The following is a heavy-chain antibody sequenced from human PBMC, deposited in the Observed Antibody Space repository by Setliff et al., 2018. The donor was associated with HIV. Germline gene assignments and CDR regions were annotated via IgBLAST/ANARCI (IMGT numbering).Heavy chain of an antibody. Sequence: ASVKVSCKASGYIFSSYNMHWVRQAPGQGLEWMGMMNPSGGSTSYAQKFQGRVSVTRGTSTSTVYLELSSLKSEDTALYYCARDQGTYCSGGSCYFHYYFDSWGQGTLVTVSS. J-gene: IGHJ4*02. CDR3: ARDQGTYCSGGSCYFHYYFDS. V-gene: IGHV1-46*01. D-gene: IGHD2-15*01. CDR2: MNPSGGST. CDR1: GYIFSSYN.